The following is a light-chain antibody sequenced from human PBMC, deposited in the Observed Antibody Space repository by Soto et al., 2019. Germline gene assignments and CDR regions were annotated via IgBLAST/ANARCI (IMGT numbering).Light chain of an antibody. J-gene: IGKJ4*01. CDR1: QGISNF. CDR3: QQLNYYPLT. CDR2: AAS. Sequence: DIQLTQSPSFLSASVGDRVTIACRASQGISNFLAWYQQKAGKAPKLLIYAASTLQSGVPSRFSGSGSGTEFTLTITSVQPEDFATYYCQQLNYYPLTLGGGTKVDIK. V-gene: IGKV1-9*01.